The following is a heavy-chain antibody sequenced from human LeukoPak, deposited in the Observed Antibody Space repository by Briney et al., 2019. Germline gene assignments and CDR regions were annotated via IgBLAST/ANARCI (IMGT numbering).Heavy chain of an antibody. Sequence: SETLSLTCTVSGGPISSYYWSWIRQPPGKGLEWIGYIYYSGSTNYNPSLKSRVTISVDTSKNQFSLKLSSVTAADTAVYYCAREVRGYYDSSGYPHDAFDIWGQGTMVTVSS. CDR3: AREVRGYYDSSGYPHDAFDI. V-gene: IGHV4-59*12. CDR2: IYYSGST. D-gene: IGHD3-22*01. J-gene: IGHJ3*02. CDR1: GGPISSYY.